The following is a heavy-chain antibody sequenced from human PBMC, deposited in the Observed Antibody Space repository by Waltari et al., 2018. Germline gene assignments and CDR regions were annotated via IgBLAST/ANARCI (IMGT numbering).Heavy chain of an antibody. CDR1: GFTFSSYS. V-gene: IGHV3-21*01. D-gene: IGHD3-10*01. J-gene: IGHJ4*02. CDR2: IRSSSSYI. CDR3: ARDLGELDPY. Sequence: EVQLVESGGGLVKPGGSLRLSCAASGFTFSSYSMNWVRQAPGKGLEWVSSIRSSSSYIYYADSVKGRFTISRDNAKNSLYLQMNSLRAEDTAVYYCARDLGELDPYWGQGTLVTVSS.